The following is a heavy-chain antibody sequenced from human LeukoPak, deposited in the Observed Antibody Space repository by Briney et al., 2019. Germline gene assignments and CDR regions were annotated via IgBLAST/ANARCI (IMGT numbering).Heavy chain of an antibody. CDR2: ISSSSSYI. CDR1: GFTFSSYS. V-gene: IGHV3-21*04. Sequence: GGSLRLSCAASGFTFSSYSMNWVRQAPGKGLEWVSSISSSSSYIYYADSVKGRFTISIDNSRNMLTLQMSNLRGEDTAIYYCAREDWGGGAYTGHFDSWAREPRSPSPQ. J-gene: IGHJ5*01. D-gene: IGHD7-27*01. CDR3: AREDWGGGAYTGHFDS.